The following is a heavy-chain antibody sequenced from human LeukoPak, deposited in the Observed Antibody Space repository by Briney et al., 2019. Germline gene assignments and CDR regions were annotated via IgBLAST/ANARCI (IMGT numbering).Heavy chain of an antibody. CDR2: IRSKANSYAT. J-gene: IGHJ6*02. V-gene: IGHV3-73*01. D-gene: IGHD2-15*01. CDR1: GFTFSGSA. Sequence: GGSLRLSCAASGFTFSGSAMHWVRQASGKGLEWVGRIRSKANSYATAYAASVKGRFTISRDDSKNTAHLQMNSLKTEDTAFYYCTRQGDCSGGSCYEPYYYYGMDVWGQGTTVTVSS. CDR3: TRQGDCSGGSCYEPYYYYGMDV.